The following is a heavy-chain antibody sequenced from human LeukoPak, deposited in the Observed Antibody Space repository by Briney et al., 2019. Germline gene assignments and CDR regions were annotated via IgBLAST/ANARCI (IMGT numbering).Heavy chain of an antibody. J-gene: IGHJ4*02. D-gene: IGHD3-10*01. V-gene: IGHV1-18*04. Sequence: GASVKVSCKASGYTFTSYGISWVRQAPGQGLEWMGWISAYNGNTNYAQKLQGRVTMTTDTSTSTAYMELRSLRFDDTAVYYCARDRPLWFGELLPFDYWGQGTLVTVSS. CDR1: GYTFTSYG. CDR2: ISAYNGNT. CDR3: ARDRPLWFGELLPFDY.